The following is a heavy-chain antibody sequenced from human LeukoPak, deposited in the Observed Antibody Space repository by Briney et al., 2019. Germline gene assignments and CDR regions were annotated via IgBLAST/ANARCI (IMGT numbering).Heavy chain of an antibody. D-gene: IGHD3-3*01. CDR2: INHNSGGT. CDR1: GYTFTGYY. V-gene: IGHV1-2*02. Sequence: ASVKVSCKASGYTFTGYYMHWVRQAPGQGLEWMGWINHNSGGTNYAQKFQGRVTITRDTSISTAYMELSRLRSDDTAVYYCARDSDSSYYDFCSGYYHGMDVWGQGTTVTVSS. CDR3: ARDSDSSYYDFCSGYYHGMDV. J-gene: IGHJ6*02.